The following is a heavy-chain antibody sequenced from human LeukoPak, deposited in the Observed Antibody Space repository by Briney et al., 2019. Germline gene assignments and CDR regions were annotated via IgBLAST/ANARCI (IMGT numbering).Heavy chain of an antibody. CDR3: ARLSYYYDSSGYHYGDWFDP. D-gene: IGHD3-22*01. CDR1: GGSFSGYY. J-gene: IGHJ5*02. CDR2: INHSGST. Sequence: PSETLSLTCAVYGGSFSGYYWSWTRQPPGKGLEWIGEINHSGSTNYNPSLKSRVTISVDTSKNQFSLKLSSVTAADTAVYYCARLSYYYDSSGYHYGDWFDPWGPGTLVTVSS. V-gene: IGHV4-34*01.